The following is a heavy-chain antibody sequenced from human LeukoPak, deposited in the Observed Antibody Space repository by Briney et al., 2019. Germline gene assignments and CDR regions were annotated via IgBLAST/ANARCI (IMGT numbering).Heavy chain of an antibody. CDR2: INAGGGST. CDR1: GYTFSNNY. D-gene: IGHD5-12*01. CDR3: ATWHSDACHV. V-gene: IGHV1-46*01. Sequence: ASVKVSCKASGYTFSNNYIHWVRQAPGQGLEWVGIINAGGGSTTYAQKFHGRVTMTRDTSTSTVYMELSNLSSDDTAVYYCATWHSDACHVWGEGTLVTVSS. J-gene: IGHJ3*01.